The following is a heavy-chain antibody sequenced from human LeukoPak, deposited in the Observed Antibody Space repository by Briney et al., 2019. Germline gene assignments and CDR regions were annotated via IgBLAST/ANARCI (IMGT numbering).Heavy chain of an antibody. D-gene: IGHD1-26*01. CDR2: ISYDGSNK. Sequence: GGPLRLSCAASGFTFSNYAMSWVRQAPGKGLAWVAVISYDGSNKYYADSVKGRSTISRDNSKNTLYLQMNSLRAEDTAVYYCAKDQVGATSTYYWGQGTLVTVSS. CDR1: GFTFSNYA. V-gene: IGHV3-30*18. CDR3: AKDQVGATSTYY. J-gene: IGHJ4*02.